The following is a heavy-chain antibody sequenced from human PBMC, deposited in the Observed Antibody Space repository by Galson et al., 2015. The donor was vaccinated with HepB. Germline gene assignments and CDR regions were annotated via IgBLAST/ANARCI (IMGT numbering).Heavy chain of an antibody. CDR3: AKAVTYYYDSSGYFRSPTYYSYAMDV. V-gene: IGHV3-23*01. Sequence: SLRLSCAASGFTFSNYAMSWVRQAPGKGLEWVSTIGGSDGTTYYADSVKGRFTISRDNSKNTLYLQMNSLRAEDTAVYYCAKAVTYYYDSSGYFRSPTYYSYAMDVWGQGTTVTVSS. CDR1: GFTFSNYA. CDR2: IGGSDGTT. D-gene: IGHD3-22*01. J-gene: IGHJ6*02.